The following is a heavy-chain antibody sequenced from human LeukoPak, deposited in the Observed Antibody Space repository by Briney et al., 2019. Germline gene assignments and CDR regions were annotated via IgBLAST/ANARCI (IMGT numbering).Heavy chain of an antibody. CDR2: IYYSGST. J-gene: IGHJ4*02. D-gene: IGHD3-10*01. Sequence: SETLSLTCTVSGGSINNYYWSWIRQPPGKGLEWIGYIYYSGSTNYNPSLKSRVTISVDTSKNQFSLKLSSVTAADTAVYYCARGPRYYGSGSYSDYWGQGTLVTVSS. CDR1: GGSINNYY. V-gene: IGHV4-59*12. CDR3: ARGPRYYGSGSYSDY.